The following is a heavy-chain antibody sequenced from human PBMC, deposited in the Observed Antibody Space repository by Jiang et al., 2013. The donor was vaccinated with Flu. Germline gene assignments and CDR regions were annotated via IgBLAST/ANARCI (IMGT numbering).Heavy chain of an antibody. CDR1: GGSISRYY. Sequence: LLKPSETLSLTCTVSGGSISRYYWGWMRQPPGKGLEWFGSIHNSGSTNYNPSLKSRVSISVDTSKNQFSLKLSSVTAADTAVYYCARHGPLIGDLRYFDYWGQG. CDR3: ARHGPLIGDLRYFDY. CDR2: IHNSGST. D-gene: IGHD7-27*01. J-gene: IGHJ4*02. V-gene: IGHV4-59*08.